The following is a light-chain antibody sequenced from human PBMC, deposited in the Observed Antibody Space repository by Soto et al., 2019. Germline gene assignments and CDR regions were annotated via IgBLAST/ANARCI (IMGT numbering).Light chain of an antibody. V-gene: IGKV3-20*01. Sequence: EIVLTQSPGTLSLSPGERATLSCRASHSVTGSYLAWYQQKPGQAPRLLIYGASSRATDIPDRFSGSGSGKDFTLTISRLEPEDFAVYYCQQYGSSALYTFGQGTRLEIK. CDR2: GAS. CDR3: QQYGSSALYT. J-gene: IGKJ2*01. CDR1: HSVTGSY.